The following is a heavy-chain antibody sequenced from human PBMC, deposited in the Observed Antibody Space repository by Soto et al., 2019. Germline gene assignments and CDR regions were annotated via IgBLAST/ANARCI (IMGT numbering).Heavy chain of an antibody. D-gene: IGHD3-3*01. V-gene: IGHV4-4*08. J-gene: IGHJ5*02. CDR1: TDSISRYY. CDR3: DGVVIHNWFDP. Sequence: SETLSLTCTVYTDSISRYYWSWLRQPPGKGLEWIGYIYDTANTYYNPSLKSRVTISVDTSKNQFSLKLSSVTAADTAVYYCDGVVIHNWFDPWGQGTLATVSS. CDR2: IYDTANT.